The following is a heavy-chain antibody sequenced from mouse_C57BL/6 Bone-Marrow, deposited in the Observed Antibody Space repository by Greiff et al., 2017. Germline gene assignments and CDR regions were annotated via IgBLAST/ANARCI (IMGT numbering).Heavy chain of an antibody. J-gene: IGHJ3*01. V-gene: IGHV1-81*01. D-gene: IGHD1-1*01. CDR3: ASYDGGSYPAWCAY. CDR1: GYTFTSYG. Sequence: QVQLQQPGAELARPGASVKLSCKASGYTFTSYGISWVKQSTGQGLERIGEIYPRSGNTHSNEKFKGKATLTASKSFSPAHLALRCLTFAASAVYFCASYDGGSYPAWCAYWGQGTLVTVSA. CDR2: IYPRSGNT.